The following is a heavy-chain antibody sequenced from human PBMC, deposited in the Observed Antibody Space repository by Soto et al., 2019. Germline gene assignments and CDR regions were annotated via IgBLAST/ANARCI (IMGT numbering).Heavy chain of an antibody. Sequence: QVQLQESGPGLVKPSQTLSLTCTVSGGSIDSGAYYWSWIRQHPGKGLEWIGYIYYSGSTYYNPSLKPRLSISIDTSKTHFARKLSSVTAADTAVYYCARVNQRGYADGVEYWVQGTLVTVSS. D-gene: IGHD5-12*01. CDR2: IYYSGST. V-gene: IGHV4-31*03. J-gene: IGHJ4*02. CDR1: GGSIDSGAYY. CDR3: ARVNQRGYADGVEY.